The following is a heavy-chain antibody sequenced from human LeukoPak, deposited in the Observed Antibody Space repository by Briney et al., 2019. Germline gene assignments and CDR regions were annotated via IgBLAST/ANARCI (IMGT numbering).Heavy chain of an antibody. CDR2: INHSGST. Sequence: PSETLSLTCAVYGGSFSGYYWSWIRQPPGKGLEWIGEINHSGSTNYNPSLKSRVTISVDTSKNQFSLKLSSVTAADTAVYYCARDTHRVGATSYWGQGTLVTVSS. CDR3: ARDTHRVGATSY. CDR1: GGSFSGYY. D-gene: IGHD1-26*01. V-gene: IGHV4-34*01. J-gene: IGHJ4*02.